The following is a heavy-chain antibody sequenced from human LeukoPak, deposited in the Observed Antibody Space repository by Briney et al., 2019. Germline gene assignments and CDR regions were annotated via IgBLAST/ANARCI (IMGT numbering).Heavy chain of an antibody. CDR3: ASSNDFWSGTYFYYYALDV. CDR1: GGSISSSSYY. CDR2: IYYSGST. D-gene: IGHD3-3*01. V-gene: IGHV4-39*01. Sequence: SETLSLTCTVSGGSISSSSYYWGWIRQRPGKGLEWIGSIYYSGSTYYNPSLKSRVTISVDTSKNQFSLKLSSVTAADTAVYYCASSNDFWSGTYFYYYALDVWGQGTTVIVSS. J-gene: IGHJ6*02.